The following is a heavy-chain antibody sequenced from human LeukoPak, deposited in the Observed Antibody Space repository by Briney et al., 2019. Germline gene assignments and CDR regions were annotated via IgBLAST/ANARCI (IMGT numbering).Heavy chain of an antibody. V-gene: IGHV4-39*07. D-gene: IGHD3-22*01. CDR2: IYYRGIT. J-gene: IGHJ4*02. CDR1: GGSISSSRYY. Sequence: SETLCLTCTVSGGSISSSRYYWGWIRQPPGKGLEWIGSIYYRGITYYNPSLKSRVTISVDTSKNQFSLKLSSVSAADTAVYYCARVVYDSSTYPKSYCDFWGQGTLVTVSS. CDR3: ARVVYDSSTYPKSYCDF.